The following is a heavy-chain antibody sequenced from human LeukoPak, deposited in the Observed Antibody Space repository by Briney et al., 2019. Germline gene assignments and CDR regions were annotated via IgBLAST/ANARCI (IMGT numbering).Heavy chain of an antibody. CDR2: IYYSGST. D-gene: IGHD5-24*01. Sequence: SETLSLTCTVSGGSISSYYWSWIRQPPGKGLEWIGYIYYSGSTNYNPSLKSRVTISVDTSKNQFSLKLSSVTAADTAVYYCASRRDGYNSYYYGMDVWGQGITVTVSS. J-gene: IGHJ6*02. V-gene: IGHV4-59*01. CDR1: GGSISSYY. CDR3: ASRRDGYNSYYYGMDV.